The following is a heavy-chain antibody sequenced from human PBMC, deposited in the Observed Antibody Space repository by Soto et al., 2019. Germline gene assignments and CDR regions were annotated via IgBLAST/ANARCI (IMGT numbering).Heavy chain of an antibody. V-gene: IGHV3-64*01. D-gene: IGHD3-3*01. J-gene: IGHJ6*03. CDR3: ARVPETYYDFWSGYRPYMDV. CDR2: ISSNGGST. Sequence: GGSLRLSCAGSGFTFSSYAMHWVRQAPGKGLEYVSAISSNGGSTYYANSVKGRFTISRDNSKNTLYLRMGSLRAEDMAVYYCARVPETYYDFWSGYRPYMDVWGKGTTVTVSS. CDR1: GFTFSSYA.